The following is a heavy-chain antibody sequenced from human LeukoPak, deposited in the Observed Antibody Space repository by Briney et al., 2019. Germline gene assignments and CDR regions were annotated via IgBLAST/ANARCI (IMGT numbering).Heavy chain of an antibody. CDR2: ITSDGSST. D-gene: IGHD2-2*01. J-gene: IGHJ4*02. CDR1: GFAFSNYL. Sequence: PGGSLRLSCAASGFAFSNYLMHWVRQAPEKGLVWVSRITSDGSSTHYADSVKGRFTISRDNAKNTLYLQMNSLTAEDTAVYYCVSLGYCSTSSCQPWGQGTLVTVSS. V-gene: IGHV3-74*01. CDR3: VSLGYCSTSSCQP.